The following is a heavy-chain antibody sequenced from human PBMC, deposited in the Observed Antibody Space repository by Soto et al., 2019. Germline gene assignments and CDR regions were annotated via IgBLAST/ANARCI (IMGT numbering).Heavy chain of an antibody. CDR2: LSGSGVST. Sequence: GGSLRLSCAASVFPFSNYAMTWVRQAPGKGLEWVSALSGSGVSTYYADSVMGRFTISRDNSKNTVYLQMNSLRAEDTAVYYCAKIESSFFYDSTGYYPFDYWGQGTLVTVSS. D-gene: IGHD3-22*01. V-gene: IGHV3-23*01. CDR1: VFPFSNYA. J-gene: IGHJ4*02. CDR3: AKIESSFFYDSTGYYPFDY.